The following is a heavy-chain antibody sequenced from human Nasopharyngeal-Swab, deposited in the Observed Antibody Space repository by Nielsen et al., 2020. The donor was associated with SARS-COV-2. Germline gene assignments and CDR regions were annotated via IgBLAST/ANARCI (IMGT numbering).Heavy chain of an antibody. CDR1: GFTFSSYS. CDR3: ARGCVLTGPSCYYYGMDV. V-gene: IGHV3-21*01. Sequence: GEPLKISCAASGFTFSSYSMNWVRQAPGKGLEWVSSISSSSSYIYYADSVKGRFTISRDNAKNSLYLQMNSLRAEDTAVYYCARGCVLTGPSCYYYGMDVWGQGTTVTVSS. D-gene: IGHD3-9*01. J-gene: IGHJ6*02. CDR2: ISSSSSYI.